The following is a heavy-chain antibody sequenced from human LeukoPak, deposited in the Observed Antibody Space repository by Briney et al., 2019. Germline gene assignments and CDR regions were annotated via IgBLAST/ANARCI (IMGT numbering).Heavy chain of an antibody. CDR1: GYTFTTYG. CDR2: ITAYNGNT. V-gene: IGHV1-18*01. CDR3: ARGLALGSESSGYYYLPDY. D-gene: IGHD3-22*01. Sequence: ASVKVSCKASGYTFTTYGISWVRQAPGQGLEWMGWITAYNGNTHYAQKLQGRVTLTTGKSTSTAYMELRSLRSDDTAVYYCARGLALGSESSGYYYLPDYWGQGTLVTVSS. J-gene: IGHJ4*02.